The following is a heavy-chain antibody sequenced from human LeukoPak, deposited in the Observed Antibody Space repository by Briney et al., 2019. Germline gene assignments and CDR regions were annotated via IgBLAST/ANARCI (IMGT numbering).Heavy chain of an antibody. Sequence: SETLSLTCTVSGGSISSYYWSWIRQPAGKGLEWIGRIYTSGSTNYNPSLKSRVTMSVDTSKNQFSMKLSSVTAADTAVYYCARGQQAYYYYGMDVWGQGTTVTVSS. D-gene: IGHD6-13*01. V-gene: IGHV4-4*07. J-gene: IGHJ6*02. CDR1: GGSISSYY. CDR3: ARGQQAYYYYGMDV. CDR2: IYTSGST.